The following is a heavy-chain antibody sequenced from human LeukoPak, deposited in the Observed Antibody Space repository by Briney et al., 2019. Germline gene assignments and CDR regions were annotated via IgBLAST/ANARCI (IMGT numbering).Heavy chain of an antibody. D-gene: IGHD4/OR15-4a*01. Sequence: SETLSLTCNVSGDSMTSGGFYWAWIRQSPVKGLEWIGNVYYSGSTQYNPSLRGRVSISMDMTKNQFSLNLNSVSVTDTAIYYCARRDYAAWFDPWGQGTLVTVSS. CDR3: ARRDYAAWFDP. CDR2: VYYSGST. CDR1: GDSMTSGGFY. J-gene: IGHJ5*02. V-gene: IGHV4-39*01.